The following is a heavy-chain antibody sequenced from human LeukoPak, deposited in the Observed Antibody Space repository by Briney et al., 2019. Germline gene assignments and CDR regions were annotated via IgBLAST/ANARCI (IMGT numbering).Heavy chain of an antibody. V-gene: IGHV1-2*02. CDR2: INPNSGGT. CDR3: ARLGGYTIFGVVIPFDY. D-gene: IGHD3-3*01. CDR1: GYTFTGYY. Sequence: ASVKVSCKASGYTFTGYYMHWVRQAPGQGLEWMGWINPNSGGTNYAQKFQGRVTMTRDTSISTAYMELSRLRSDDTAVYYCARLGGYTIFGVVIPFDYWGQGTLVTVSS. J-gene: IGHJ4*02.